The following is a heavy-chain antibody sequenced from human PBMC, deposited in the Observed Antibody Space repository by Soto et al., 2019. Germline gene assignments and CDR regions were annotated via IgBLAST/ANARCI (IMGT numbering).Heavy chain of an antibody. Sequence: QVQLVQSGPEVKKPGASVKVSCKASGYTFLNYGINWIRQAPGQGLEWMGGIQTDTGHPNVAQKFRDRVTMTTVTSTSTYYIEMKSLRPGDTYTYYCAEVRGYSYHYDHWREGTQVTFSS. CDR1: GYTFLNYG. D-gene: IGHD3-10*01. J-gene: IGHJ4*02. V-gene: IGHV1-18*01. CDR3: AEVRGYSYHYDH. CDR2: IQTDTGHP.